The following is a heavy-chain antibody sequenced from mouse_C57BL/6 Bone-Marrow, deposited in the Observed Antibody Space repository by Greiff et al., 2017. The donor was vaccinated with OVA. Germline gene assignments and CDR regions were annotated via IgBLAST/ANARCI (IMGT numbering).Heavy chain of an antibody. V-gene: IGHV2-5*01. CDR1: GFSLTSYG. CDR3: AKNRYDYPYYFDD. D-gene: IGHD2-4*01. J-gene: IGHJ2*01. Sequence: VQLMESGPGLVQPSQSLSITCTASGFSLTSYGVHWVRQSPGKGLEWLGVIWSGGSTAYNAAFMSRLSITRDNSKSQVFFIINSLQADDTAIYYCAKNRYDYPYYFDDWGQGTTLTVSS. CDR2: IWSGGST.